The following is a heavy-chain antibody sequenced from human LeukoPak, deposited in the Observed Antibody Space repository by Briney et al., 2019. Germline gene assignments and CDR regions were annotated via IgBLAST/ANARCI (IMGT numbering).Heavy chain of an antibody. J-gene: IGHJ4*02. CDR3: ARDASYGSGSYSVIDY. V-gene: IGHV1-8*01. CDR2: MNPNSGNT. Sequence: ASVKVSCKASGYTFTSYDINWVRQATGQGLEWMGWMNPNSGNTGYAQKFQGRVTMTRNTSISTAYMELSSLRSEDTAVYYCARDASYGSGSYSVIDYWGQGTLVTVSS. D-gene: IGHD3-10*01. CDR1: GYTFTSYD.